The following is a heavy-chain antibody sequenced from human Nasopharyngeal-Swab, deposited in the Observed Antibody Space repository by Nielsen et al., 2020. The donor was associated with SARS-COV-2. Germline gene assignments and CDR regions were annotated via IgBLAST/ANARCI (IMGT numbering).Heavy chain of an antibody. CDR3: AKDRDSGDDSDDYYHYYGMDV. J-gene: IGHJ6*02. V-gene: IGHV3-23*01. Sequence: GESLKISCAASGFTFNTYAISWVRQAPGKGPEWVSVISGSDYSTKYADSVKGRFTISRDNSKNTVNLQMNSLRAEDTAIYYCAKDRDSGDDSDDYYHYYGMDVWGQGTTVTVFS. CDR1: GFTFNTYA. D-gene: IGHD5-12*01. CDR2: ISGSDYST.